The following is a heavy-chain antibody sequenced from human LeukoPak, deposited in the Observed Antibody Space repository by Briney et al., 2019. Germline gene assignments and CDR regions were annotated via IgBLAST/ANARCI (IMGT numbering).Heavy chain of an antibody. D-gene: IGHD4-17*01. V-gene: IGHV3-23*01. CDR3: AKGQHDYGDLWDY. J-gene: IGHJ4*02. CDR2: ISGRGGST. Sequence: GGSLRLSCAASGFTFSSYAMSWVRQAPGKGLEWVSAISGRGGSTYYADSVKGRFTISRDNSKNTLYLQMNSLRAEDTAVYYCAKGQHDYGDLWDYWGQGTLVTVSS. CDR1: GFTFSSYA.